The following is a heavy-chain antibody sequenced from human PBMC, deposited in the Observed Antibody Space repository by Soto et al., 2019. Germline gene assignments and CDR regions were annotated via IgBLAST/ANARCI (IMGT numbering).Heavy chain of an antibody. D-gene: IGHD2-21*02. V-gene: IGHV3-23*01. CDR1: GFTFSSYA. J-gene: IGHJ4*02. Sequence: PGGSLRLSCAASGFTFSSYAMSWVRQAPGKGLEWVSAISDSGGSTYYADSVKGRFTISRDNSKNTLYLQMNSLRAEDTALYYCAKPTTRYCGGDCSWDYSGPGTLVTVSS. CDR3: AKPTTRYCGGDCSWDY. CDR2: ISDSGGST.